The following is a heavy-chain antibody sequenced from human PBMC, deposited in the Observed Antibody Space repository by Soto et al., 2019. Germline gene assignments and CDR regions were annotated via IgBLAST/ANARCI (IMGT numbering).Heavy chain of an antibody. V-gene: IGHV3-23*01. J-gene: IGHJ4*02. D-gene: IGHD2-2*01. CDR1: GFTFSSYA. Sequence: EVQLLESGGGLVQPGGSLRLSCAASGFTFSSYAMSWVRQAPGKGLEWVSAISGSGGSTYYADSVKGRFTISRYNSKNTLYLQMNSLRAEDTAVYYCANRPTYAATPPLWGQGTLVTVSS. CDR2: ISGSGGST. CDR3: ANRPTYAATPPL.